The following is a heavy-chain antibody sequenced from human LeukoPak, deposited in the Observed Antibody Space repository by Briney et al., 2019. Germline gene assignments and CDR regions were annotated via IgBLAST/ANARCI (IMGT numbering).Heavy chain of an antibody. V-gene: IGHV4-59*01. CDR3: ARAYDDGSSDY. Sequence: SETLSLTCTVSGGSINSYYWSWIRQPPGKGLEWIGHIYYNGSTNYNPSLKSRLTILVDTSKNQFSLKLTPVTAADTAIYYCARAYDDGSSDYWGQGMLVFVSS. CDR1: GGSINSYY. D-gene: IGHD4-17*01. CDR2: IYYNGST. J-gene: IGHJ4*02.